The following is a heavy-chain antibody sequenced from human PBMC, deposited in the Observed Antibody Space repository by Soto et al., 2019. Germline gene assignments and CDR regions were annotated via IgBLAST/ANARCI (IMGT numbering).Heavy chain of an antibody. J-gene: IGHJ5*02. CDR2: MNPNSGNT. CDR1: GYTFTSYD. CDR3: ARGRVLVPAAMGWFDP. V-gene: IGHV1-8*01. Sequence: QVQLVQSGAEVKKPGASVKVSCKASGYTFTSYDINWVRQATGQGLEWMGWMNPNSGNTGYAQKFQGRVTMTRNTSISTAYMELSSLRSEDTAVYYCARGRVLVPAAMGWFDPWGQGTLVTVSS. D-gene: IGHD2-2*01.